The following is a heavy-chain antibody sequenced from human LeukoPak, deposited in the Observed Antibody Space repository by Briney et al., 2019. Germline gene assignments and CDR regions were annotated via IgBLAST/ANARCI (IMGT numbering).Heavy chain of an antibody. V-gene: IGHV1-2*02. CDR3: ARDQNY. CDR2: INPNSGDT. Sequence: ASVKVPCKASGYTFTGYYLHWVRQAPGQGLEWMGWINPNSGDTSYAQKFQGRVTMTRDTSLSTTYMELTRLRSDDTAVYYCARDQNYWGQGTLVTVSS. CDR1: GYTFTGYY. J-gene: IGHJ4*02.